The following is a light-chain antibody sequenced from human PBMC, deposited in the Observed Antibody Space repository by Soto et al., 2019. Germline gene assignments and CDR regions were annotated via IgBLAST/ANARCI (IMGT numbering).Light chain of an antibody. CDR1: QNIDIY. V-gene: IGKV1-39*01. CDR2: AAS. J-gene: IGKJ1*01. Sequence: DIQMTQSPASLSASIGDTVPIACRASQNIDIYLNWYQHKPGTVPKLLIYAASGLQTGVPSRFSGSGSGKDFSLTNSSLQPEDFATYYCQQSSTTPWTVGQGTKVDIK. CDR3: QQSSTTPWT.